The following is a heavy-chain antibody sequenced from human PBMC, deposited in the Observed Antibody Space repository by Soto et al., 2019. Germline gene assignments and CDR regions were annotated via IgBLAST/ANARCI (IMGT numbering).Heavy chain of an antibody. CDR1: GFTFSSYA. D-gene: IGHD5-12*01. V-gene: IGHV3-30-3*01. J-gene: IGHJ4*02. Sequence: PGGSLRLSCAASGFTFSSYAMHWVRQAPGKGLEWVAVISYDGSNKYYADSVKGRFTISRDNSKNTLYLQMNSLRAEDTALYYCARDPYSGYDYSGYYFDYWGQGALVTVSS. CDR3: ARDPYSGYDYSGYYFDY. CDR2: ISYDGSNK.